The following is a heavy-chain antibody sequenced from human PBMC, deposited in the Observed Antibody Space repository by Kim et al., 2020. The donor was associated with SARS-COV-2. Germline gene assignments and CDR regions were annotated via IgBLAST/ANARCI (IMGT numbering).Heavy chain of an antibody. V-gene: IGHV4-39*01. J-gene: IGHJ4*02. Sequence: STYYNPSLKSRVTISVDTSKNQFSLKLSSVTAADTAVYYCAQSTRGYPRLWGQGTLVTVSS. CDR2: ST. D-gene: IGHD5-12*01. CDR3: AQSTRGYPRL.